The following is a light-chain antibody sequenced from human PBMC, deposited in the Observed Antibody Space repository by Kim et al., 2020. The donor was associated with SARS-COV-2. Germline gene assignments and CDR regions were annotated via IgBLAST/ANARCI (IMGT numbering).Light chain of an antibody. Sequence: PGQSVTISCTGTSSDVGGYNDVSWYQQHPGKAPKLMIYDVSKRPAGVPDRFSGSKSGKTASLTISGLQAEDEADYYCCSYAGSYTVFGGGTQLTVL. V-gene: IGLV2-11*01. CDR1: SSDVGGYND. CDR3: CSYAGSYTV. J-gene: IGLJ3*02. CDR2: DVS.